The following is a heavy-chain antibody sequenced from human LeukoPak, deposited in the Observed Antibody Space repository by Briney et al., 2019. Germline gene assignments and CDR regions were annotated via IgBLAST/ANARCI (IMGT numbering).Heavy chain of an antibody. Sequence: ASVKVSCKASGYTFTGYYMHWVRQAPGQGLEWMGWINPNSGGTNYAQKFQGRVTMTRDTSISTAYVELSRLRSDDTAVYYCARDLDIVVVAAPNWFDPWGQGTLVTVSS. CDR2: INPNSGGT. CDR1: GYTFTGYY. J-gene: IGHJ5*02. V-gene: IGHV1-2*02. CDR3: ARDLDIVVVAAPNWFDP. D-gene: IGHD2-2*03.